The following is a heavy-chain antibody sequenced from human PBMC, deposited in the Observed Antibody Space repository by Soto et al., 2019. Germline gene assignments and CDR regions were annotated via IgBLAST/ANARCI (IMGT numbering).Heavy chain of an antibody. CDR1: GYTFTSYG. CDR3: ARSSYYYDNSGYEYFDY. CDR2: ISVYNGNT. V-gene: IGHV1-18*04. Sequence: VKVSCKASGYTFTSYGXXWXRQDPGQGLEWRGWISVYNGNTNYAQKLQGRVTITTDTSTSTTHMELRSLRSDDTAVYYCARSSYYYDNSGYEYFDYWGQGTLVTVSS. D-gene: IGHD3-22*01. J-gene: IGHJ4*02.